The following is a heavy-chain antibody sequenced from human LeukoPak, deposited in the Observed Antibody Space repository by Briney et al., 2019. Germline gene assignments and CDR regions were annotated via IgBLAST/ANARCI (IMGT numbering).Heavy chain of an antibody. V-gene: IGHV4-59*01. CDR1: GGSISSYY. D-gene: IGHD4-17*01. CDR3: ARKKRTVSTAYCYYYYYMDV. Sequence: SETLSLTCTVSGGSISSYYWSWIRQPPGKGLEWIGYIYYSGSTNYNPSLKSRVTISVDTSKNQFSLKLSSVTAADTAVYYCARKKRTVSTAYCYYYYYMDVWGKGTTVTVSS. J-gene: IGHJ6*03. CDR2: IYYSGST.